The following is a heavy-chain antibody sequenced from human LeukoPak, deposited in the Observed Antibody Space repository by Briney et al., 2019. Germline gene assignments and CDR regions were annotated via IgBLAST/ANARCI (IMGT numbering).Heavy chain of an antibody. CDR3: ARVSSSWYYFDY. J-gene: IGHJ4*02. CDR2: IYYSGST. CDR1: GGSISSYY. Sequence: SETLSLTCTVSGGSISSYYWSWIRQPPGKGLEWIGYIYYSGSTNYNPSLKSRVTVSVDTSKNQFSLKLSFVTAADTAVYYCARVSSSWYYFDYWGQGTPVTVSS. V-gene: IGHV4-59*01. D-gene: IGHD6-13*01.